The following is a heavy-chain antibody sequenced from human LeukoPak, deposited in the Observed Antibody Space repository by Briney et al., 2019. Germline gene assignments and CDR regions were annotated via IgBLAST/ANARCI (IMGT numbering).Heavy chain of an antibody. D-gene: IGHD3-3*01. CDR3: ARGITIFGVVLDY. Sequence: SETLSLTCAVYGGSVSGYYWSWIRQPPGKGLEWIGEINHSGSTNYNPSLKSRVTISVDTSKNQFSLKLSSVTAADTAVYYCARGITIFGVVLDYWGQGTLVTVSS. J-gene: IGHJ4*02. CDR1: GGSVSGYY. CDR2: INHSGST. V-gene: IGHV4-34*01.